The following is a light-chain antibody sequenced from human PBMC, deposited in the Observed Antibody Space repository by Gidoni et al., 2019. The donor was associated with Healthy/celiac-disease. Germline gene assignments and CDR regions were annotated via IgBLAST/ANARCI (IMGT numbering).Light chain of an antibody. CDR3: QQSYSTPPIT. CDR2: AAS. J-gene: IGKJ5*01. CDR1: QSISSY. V-gene: IGKV1-39*01. Sequence: DIQMTQSTSSLSASVGDRVTITCRASQSISSYLNWYQQKPGKAPKLLIYAASSLQSGVPSRFSGSGSGTDFTLTISSLQPKDFATYYCQQSYSTPPITCGQGTRLEIK.